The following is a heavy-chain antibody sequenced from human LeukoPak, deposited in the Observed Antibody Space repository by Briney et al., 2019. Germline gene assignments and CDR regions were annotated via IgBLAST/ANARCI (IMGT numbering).Heavy chain of an antibody. V-gene: IGHV1-2*02. D-gene: IGHD3-9*01. CDR1: GYTFTGYY. CDR2: INPNSGGT. J-gene: IGHJ4*02. Sequence: GASVKVSCKASGYTFTGYYMHWVRQAPGRGLEWMGWINPNSGGTNYAQKLQGRVTMTTDTSTSTAYMELRSLRSDDTAVYYCARDGGQYYDILTGYYRPQRIWDYWGQGTLVTVSS. CDR3: ARDGGQYYDILTGYYRPQRIWDY.